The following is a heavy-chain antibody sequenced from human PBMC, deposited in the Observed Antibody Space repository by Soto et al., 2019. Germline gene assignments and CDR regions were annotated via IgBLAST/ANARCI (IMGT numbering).Heavy chain of an antibody. CDR3: TTELNDMQAFDI. V-gene: IGHV3-33*01. CDR1: GFTFSTYG. Sequence: QVQLVESGGGVVQPGRSLRLSCVASGFTFSTYGMHWVRQAPGKGLEWVAMTWNDGSHKYYADPVKDRFTISRDNFKNTLNVQINSLRDEDSAVYYCTTELNDMQAFDIWGQGTMVTVSS. J-gene: IGHJ3*02. CDR2: TWNDGSHK. D-gene: IGHD1-1*01.